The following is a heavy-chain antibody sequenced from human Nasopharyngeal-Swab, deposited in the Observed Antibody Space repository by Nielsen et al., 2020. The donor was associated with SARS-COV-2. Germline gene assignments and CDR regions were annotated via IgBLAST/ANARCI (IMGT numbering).Heavy chain of an antibody. CDR1: GFTFNKYN. V-gene: IGHV3-21*01. D-gene: IGHD3-3*01. CDR3: ARDGLDYDFWSAYFMDV. Sequence: GESLKISRAASGFTFNKYNFNWVRQAPGKGLEWVSSISSSSSYIYYADSVKGRFTISRDNAKNSFSLQMNSLRAEDTAVYYCARDGLDYDFWSAYFMDVWGQGTTVTVSS. CDR2: ISSSSSYI. J-gene: IGHJ6*02.